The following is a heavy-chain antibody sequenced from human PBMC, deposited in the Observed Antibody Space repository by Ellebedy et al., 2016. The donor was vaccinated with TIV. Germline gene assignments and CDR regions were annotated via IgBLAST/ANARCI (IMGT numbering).Heavy chain of an antibody. CDR3: ARMLGRMGYFDL. D-gene: IGHD1-26*01. CDR2: VDWDDDK. V-gene: IGHV2-70*04. J-gene: IGHJ2*01. CDR1: GFSLTPTGMR. Sequence: SGPTLVKPTQTLTLTCTFSGFSLTPTGMRITWIRQPPGKALEWLARVDWDDDKFYSTSLKTRLTISKDTSKNQVVLTMTNMDPVDTATYYCARMLGRMGYFDLWGRGTLVTVSS.